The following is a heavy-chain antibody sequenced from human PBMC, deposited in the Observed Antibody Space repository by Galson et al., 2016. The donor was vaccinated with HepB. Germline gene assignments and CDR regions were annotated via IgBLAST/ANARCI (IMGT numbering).Heavy chain of an antibody. D-gene: IGHD5-12*01. J-gene: IGHJ4*01. CDR1: GFTFRNYA. Sequence: SLRLSCAASGFTFRNYAMSWVRQAPGRGLEWVSTISGDIAGTYAGTYYADSVEGRFTISSDSSTDTVFLQMNGLRAEDTAIYYCAKDFYINGYALFDSWGHGTLVTVSS. CDR2: ISGDIAGTYAGT. V-gene: IGHV3-23*01. CDR3: AKDFYINGYALFDS.